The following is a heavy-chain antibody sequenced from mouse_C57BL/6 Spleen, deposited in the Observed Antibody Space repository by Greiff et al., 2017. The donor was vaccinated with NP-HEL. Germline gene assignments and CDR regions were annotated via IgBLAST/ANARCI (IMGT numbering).Heavy chain of an antibody. Sequence: EVKLMESGGGLVKPGGSLKLSCAASGFTFSSYTMSWVRQTPETRLEWVATISGGGGNTYYPDSVKGRFTISRDNAKNTLYLQMSSLRSEDTALYYCARRGYYGSSPYFDYWGQGTTLTVSS. CDR2: ISGGGGNT. CDR3: ARRGYYGSSPYFDY. V-gene: IGHV5-9*01. CDR1: GFTFSSYT. D-gene: IGHD1-1*01. J-gene: IGHJ2*01.